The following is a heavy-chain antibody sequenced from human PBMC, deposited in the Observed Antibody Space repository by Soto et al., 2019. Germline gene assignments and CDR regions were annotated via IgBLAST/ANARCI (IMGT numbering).Heavy chain of an antibody. CDR1: GGSFSGYY. CDR2: INHSGST. CDR3: ARGRDILTGYYRGYYYYGMDV. J-gene: IGHJ6*02. V-gene: IGHV4-34*01. D-gene: IGHD3-9*01. Sequence: SETLSLTCAVYGGSFSGYYWSWIRQPPGKGLEWIGEINHSGSTNYNPSLKSRVTISVDTSKNQFSLKLSSVTAADTAVYYCARGRDILTGYYRGYYYYGMDVWGQGTTVTVSS.